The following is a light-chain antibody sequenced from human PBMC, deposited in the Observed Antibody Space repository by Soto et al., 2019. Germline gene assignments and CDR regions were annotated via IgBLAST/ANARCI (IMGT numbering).Light chain of an antibody. CDR3: GTWDSSLSAVV. V-gene: IGLV1-51*01. J-gene: IGLJ2*01. CDR2: DND. Sequence: QSVLTPPPSVSAAPGQTVTISCSGGISNIGNNYVSWYQQVPGTAPKLLIKDNDKRPSEIPDRFSGSKSGTSATLDITGLQTGDEANYYCGTWDSSLSAVVFGGGTKLTVL. CDR1: ISNIGNNY.